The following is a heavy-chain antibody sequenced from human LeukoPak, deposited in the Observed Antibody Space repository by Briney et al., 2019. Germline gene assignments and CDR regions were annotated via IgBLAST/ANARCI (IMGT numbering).Heavy chain of an antibody. CDR1: GFIFRDYV. J-gene: IGHJ4*02. Sequence: GGSLRLSCTASGFIFRDYVMSWVRQAPGKGLEWVSAISGSGGSTYYADSVKGRFTISRDNSKNTLYLQMNSLRAEDTAVYYCAKPQTYYDILTLDYWGQGTLVTVSS. D-gene: IGHD3-9*01. CDR2: ISGSGGST. V-gene: IGHV3-23*01. CDR3: AKPQTYYDILTLDY.